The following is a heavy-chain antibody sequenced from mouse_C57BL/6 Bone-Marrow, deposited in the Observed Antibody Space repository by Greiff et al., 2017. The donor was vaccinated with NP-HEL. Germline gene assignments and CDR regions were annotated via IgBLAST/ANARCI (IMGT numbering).Heavy chain of an antibody. CDR2: IDPENGDT. V-gene: IGHV14-4*01. CDR1: GFNIKDDY. J-gene: IGHJ2*01. Sequence: EVQLQESGAELVRPGASVKLSCTASGFNIKDDYMHWVKQRPEQGLEWIGWIDPENGDTEYASKFQGKATITADTSSNTAYLQLSSLTSEDTAVYYCTPTMGNLFDYWGQGTTLTVSS. D-gene: IGHD2-14*01. CDR3: TPTMGNLFDY.